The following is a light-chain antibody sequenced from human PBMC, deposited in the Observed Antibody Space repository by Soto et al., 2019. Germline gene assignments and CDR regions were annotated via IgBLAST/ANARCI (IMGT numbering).Light chain of an antibody. V-gene: IGKV4-1*01. J-gene: IGKJ1*01. Sequence: DIVMTQSPASLAVSLGERATINCKSSQSIFYISNNKNYLAWYQQKPGQPPKLLIYWASTRASGVPDRFIGRGSGRDFTLTISSLQAEDVAVYYCQQYYSNHQKFGKGTKVDI. CDR2: WAS. CDR3: QQYYSNHQK. CDR1: QSIFYISNNKNY.